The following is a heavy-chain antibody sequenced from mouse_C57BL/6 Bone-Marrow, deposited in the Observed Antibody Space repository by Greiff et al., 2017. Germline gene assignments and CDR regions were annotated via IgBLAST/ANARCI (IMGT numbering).Heavy chain of an antibody. CDR2: IDPENGDT. D-gene: IGHD1-1*01. CDR1: GFNIKDDY. J-gene: IGHJ2*01. Sequence: EVQVVESGAELVRPGASVKLSCTASGFNIKDDYMHWVKQRPEQGLEWIGWIDPENGDTEYASKFQGKATITADTSSNTAYLQLSSLTSEDTAVYYCTPYYYGSSPYYFDYWGQGTTLTVSS. V-gene: IGHV14-4*01. CDR3: TPYYYGSSPYYFDY.